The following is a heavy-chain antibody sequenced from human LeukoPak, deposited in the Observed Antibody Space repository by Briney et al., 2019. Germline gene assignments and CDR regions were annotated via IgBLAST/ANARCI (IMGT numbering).Heavy chain of an antibody. CDR1: GGSISSYY. Sequence: SPSETLSLTCTVSGGSISSYYWSWIRQPPGKGLEWVGYIYYSGSTNYNPSLKSRVTISVDTSKNQFSLKLSSVTAADTAVYYCARDGLLWFGESEGYFDYWGQGTLVTVSP. J-gene: IGHJ4*02. CDR3: ARDGLLWFGESEGYFDY. CDR2: IYYSGST. D-gene: IGHD3-10*01. V-gene: IGHV4-59*01.